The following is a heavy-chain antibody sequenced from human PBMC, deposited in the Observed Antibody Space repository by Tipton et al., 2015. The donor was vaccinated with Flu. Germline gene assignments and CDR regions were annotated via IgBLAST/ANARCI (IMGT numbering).Heavy chain of an antibody. CDR3: TKDTSSLGILYYFHY. Sequence: WVRQAPGKGLEWVSGISWNSGTTGYADSVKGRFTISRDNAKNSLYLQMNSLRAEDTALYYCTKDTSSLGILYYFHYWGQGTLVTVSS. CDR2: ISWNSGTT. J-gene: IGHJ4*02. V-gene: IGHV3-9*01. D-gene: IGHD7-27*01.